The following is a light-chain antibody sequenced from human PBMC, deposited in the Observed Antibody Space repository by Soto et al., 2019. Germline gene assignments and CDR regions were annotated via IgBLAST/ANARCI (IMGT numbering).Light chain of an antibody. CDR3: QQRSNWVT. CDR1: QSVSSY. V-gene: IGKV3-11*01. Sequence: EIVLTQSPATLSLSPGERATLSCRASQSVSSYLAWYQQKPGQAPRLLIYDASNRATGIPARFSGSGSGTYFTLHISSLELEDFTVYYCQQRSNWVTFGQRTRREIK. J-gene: IGKJ5*01. CDR2: DAS.